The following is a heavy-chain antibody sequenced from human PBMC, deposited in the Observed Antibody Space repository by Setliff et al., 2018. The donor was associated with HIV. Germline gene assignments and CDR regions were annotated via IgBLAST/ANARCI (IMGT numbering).Heavy chain of an antibody. Sequence: GESLKISFKGSGYSFTSYWIGWVRQMPGKGLEWMGIIYPGDSDTRYSPSFQGQVTISADKSISTAYLQWGGLKASDTAMYYCARHGYCSGTSCSEYYYYYGMDVWGQGTTVTVSS. CDR1: GYSFTSYW. J-gene: IGHJ6*02. V-gene: IGHV5-51*01. CDR2: IYPGDSDT. D-gene: IGHD2-2*03. CDR3: ARHGYCSGTSCSEYYYYYGMDV.